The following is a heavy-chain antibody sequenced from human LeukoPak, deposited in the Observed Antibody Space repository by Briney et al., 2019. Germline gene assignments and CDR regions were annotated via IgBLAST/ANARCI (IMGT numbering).Heavy chain of an antibody. CDR3: ARVGGMTTINNAAFDI. CDR2: IYHSGST. V-gene: IGHV4-59*01. CDR1: GGSINSDY. J-gene: IGHJ3*02. D-gene: IGHD5-24*01. Sequence: SETLSLTCSVSGGSINSDYWNWVRQPPGKGLEWIGYIYHSGSTNYNPSLKSRVTISIDKSKKQFSLKLISVTAADTAIYYCARVGGMTTINNAAFDIWGQGTMVTVSS.